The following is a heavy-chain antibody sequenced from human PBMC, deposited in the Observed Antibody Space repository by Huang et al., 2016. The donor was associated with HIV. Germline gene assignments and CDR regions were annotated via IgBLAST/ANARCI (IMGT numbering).Heavy chain of an antibody. V-gene: IGHV1-8*02. CDR3: ARSAYGDLDY. D-gene: IGHD4-17*01. J-gene: IGHJ4*02. CDR2: MNPNTGNT. CDR1: GYTFTNYD. Sequence: QVYLVQSGAEVKKPGASVKVSCKASGYTFTNYDINWVRQAPGRGREGMGGMNPNTGNTGFEQSFQGRVTMSRKTSITTAYMELTSLTSEDTAVYYCARSAYGDLDYWGLGTLVSVSS.